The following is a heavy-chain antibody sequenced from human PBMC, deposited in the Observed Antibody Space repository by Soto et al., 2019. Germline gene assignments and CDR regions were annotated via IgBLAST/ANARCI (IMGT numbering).Heavy chain of an antibody. D-gene: IGHD2-8*01. CDR1: GVTFCSYS. CDR3: AKGGTSYNWFDP. Sequence: PGGPLRLSCAASGVTFCSYSMNWVRQAPGKGLEWVSYISSSGGNTYYADSVKGRFTISIDNPKNTLYLQMNSLRAEDTAVYYCAKGGTSYNWFDPWGQGTLVTVSS. V-gene: IGHV3-48*01. J-gene: IGHJ5*02. CDR2: ISSSGGNT.